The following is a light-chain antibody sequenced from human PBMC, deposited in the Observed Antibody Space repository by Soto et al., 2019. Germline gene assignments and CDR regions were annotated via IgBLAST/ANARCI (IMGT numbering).Light chain of an antibody. CDR1: SSNVGGHA. CDR3: ATWDDSLNGVL. CDR2: RNT. Sequence: QSALTQPPSASGTPGQTITISCSGSSSNVGGHAVDWYQQVPGTAPKLLIYRNTQRPSGVPDRFSGSTSGTSASLAISGLQSEDEGDYYCATWDDSLNGVLFGGGTKLTV. V-gene: IGLV1-44*01. J-gene: IGLJ2*01.